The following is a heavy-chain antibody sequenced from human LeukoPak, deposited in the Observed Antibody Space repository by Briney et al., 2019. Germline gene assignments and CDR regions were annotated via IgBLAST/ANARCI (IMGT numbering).Heavy chain of an antibody. D-gene: IGHD6-19*01. J-gene: IGHJ4*02. CDR3: AKAPSGYSSGWFDY. CDR1: GFTFSNAW. Sequence: GGSLRLSCAASGFTFSNAWMSWVRQAPGKGLEWVSAISGSGGSTYYADSVKGRFTISRDNSKNTLYLQMNSLSAEDTAVYYCAKAPSGYSSGWFDYWGQGTLVTVSS. CDR2: ISGSGGST. V-gene: IGHV3-23*01.